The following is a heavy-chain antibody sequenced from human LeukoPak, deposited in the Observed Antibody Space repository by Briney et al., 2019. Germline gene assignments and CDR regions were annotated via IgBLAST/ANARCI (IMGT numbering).Heavy chain of an antibody. D-gene: IGHD4-23*01. CDR3: ASGYSSDYGGNTY. J-gene: IGHJ4*02. CDR2: INSDGDTT. Sequence: GGSLRLSCAASGVTFSTYWMHWVRQAPGKGLVWVSRINSDGDTTNYADSVKGRFTISRDNAKNTLYLEMNSLRAEDTAVYYCASGYSSDYGGNTYWGQGTLVTASS. CDR1: GVTFSTYW. V-gene: IGHV3-74*01.